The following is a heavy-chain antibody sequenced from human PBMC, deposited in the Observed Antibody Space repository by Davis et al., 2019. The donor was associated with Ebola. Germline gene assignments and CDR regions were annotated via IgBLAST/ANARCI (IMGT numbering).Heavy chain of an antibody. D-gene: IGHD3-3*01. J-gene: IGHJ5*02. CDR1: GYTFTSYG. CDR3: ARGTLPYYDFWSGYYGRGGFDP. V-gene: IGHV1-18*01. Sequence: ASVKVSCKASGYTFTSYGISWVRQAPGQGLEWMGWISAYNGNTNYAQKLQGRVTMTTDTSTSTAYMELRSLRSDDTAVYYCARGTLPYYDFWSGYYGRGGFDPWGQGTLVTVSS. CDR2: ISAYNGNT.